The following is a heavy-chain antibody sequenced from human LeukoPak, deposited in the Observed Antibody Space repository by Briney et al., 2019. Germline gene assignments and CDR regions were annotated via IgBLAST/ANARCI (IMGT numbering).Heavy chain of an antibody. J-gene: IGHJ4*02. Sequence: GRSLRLSCAASGFTFSSYGMHWVRQAPGKGLEWVAVISYDGSNKYYADSVKGRFTISRDNSKNTLYLQMNSLRAGDTAVYYCAKRPREETSFDYWGQGTLVTVSS. CDR1: GFTFSSYG. CDR3: AKRPREETSFDY. V-gene: IGHV3-30*18. CDR2: ISYDGSNK.